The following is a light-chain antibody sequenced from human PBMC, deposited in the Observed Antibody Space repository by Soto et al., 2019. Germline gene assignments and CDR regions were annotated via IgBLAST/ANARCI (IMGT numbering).Light chain of an antibody. CDR3: QQRSNWPPFT. CDR2: DAS. J-gene: IGKJ2*01. Sequence: EIVLTQSPATLSLSPGERATLSCRASQSFSSFLAWYQQKPGQAPRLLIYDASNGATGIPARFSGSGSGTDFTLTISSLEPEDFAVYYCQQRSNWPPFTFGQGTKLEIK. CDR1: QSFSSF. V-gene: IGKV3-11*01.